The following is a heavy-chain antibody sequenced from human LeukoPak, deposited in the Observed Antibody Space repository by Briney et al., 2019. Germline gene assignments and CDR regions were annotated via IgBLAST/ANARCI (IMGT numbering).Heavy chain of an antibody. D-gene: IGHD3-22*01. CDR2: ITSGGST. CDR3: ARDPSSGYYEYYFDY. J-gene: IGHJ4*02. V-gene: IGHV3-23*01. CDR1: GFTFSNDV. Sequence: GGSLRLSCAASGFTFSNDVMRWVRQAPGKGLEWVSSITSGGSTYYADSVKGRFTISRDNSKNTLYLQMNSLRAEDTAVYYCARDPSSGYYEYYFDYWGQGTLVTVSS.